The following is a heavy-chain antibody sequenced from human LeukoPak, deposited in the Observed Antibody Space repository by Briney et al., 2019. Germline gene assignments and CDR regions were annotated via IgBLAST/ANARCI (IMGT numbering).Heavy chain of an antibody. CDR1: GFTFGDYY. J-gene: IGHJ6*03. CDR2: IKQDGSEK. CDR3: ARGRMVRGLIGYYYYMDV. Sequence: GGSLRLSCAASGFTFGDYYMSWVRQAPGKGLEWVANIKQDGSEKYYVDSVKGRFTISRDNAKNSLYLQMNSLRVEDTAVYYCARGRMVRGLIGYYYYMDVWGKGTTVTISS. V-gene: IGHV3-7*01. D-gene: IGHD3-10*01.